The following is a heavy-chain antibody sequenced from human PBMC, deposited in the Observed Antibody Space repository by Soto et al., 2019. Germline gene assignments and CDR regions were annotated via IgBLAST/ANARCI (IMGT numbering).Heavy chain of an antibody. CDR1: GYAFTGYA. D-gene: IGHD6-6*01. J-gene: IGHJ3*02. CDR3: ARDRGIAARPFSNDAIHI. V-gene: IGHV1-3*01. Sequence: ASVKVSCKASGYAFTGYAMHWVRQAPGQRLEWMGWINAGNGNTKYSQKFQGRGTITRDTSASTAYMELSRLRSDDTAVYYCARDRGIAARPFSNDAIHIWGQGTMVTVSS. CDR2: INAGNGNT.